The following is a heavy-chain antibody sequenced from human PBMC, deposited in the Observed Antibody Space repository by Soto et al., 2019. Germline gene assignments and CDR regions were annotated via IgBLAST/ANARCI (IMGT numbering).Heavy chain of an antibody. J-gene: IGHJ4*02. CDR1: GFRVTSNY. Sequence: GGSLRLSCAASGFRVTSNYMTLVRQAPGKGLECVSVIYAGGNTYYPDSVKGRFTISSDNSKNTLFLQMNNLRAEDTAVYYCARVTTFYDILTSSYALNYFDYWGQGTRVTVSS. CDR2: IYAGGNT. D-gene: IGHD3-9*01. CDR3: ARVTTFYDILTSSYALNYFDY. V-gene: IGHV3-53*01.